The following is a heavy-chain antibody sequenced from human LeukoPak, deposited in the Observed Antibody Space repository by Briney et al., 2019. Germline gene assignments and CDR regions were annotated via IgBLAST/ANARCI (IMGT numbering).Heavy chain of an antibody. CDR1: GCNFTSYW. CDR2: IYHGDCDT. CDR3: ARCTYYYDSSGYHLDAYYFDY. D-gene: IGHD3-22*01. Sequence: PGGALQISCKGSGCNFTSYWIGWGRQVPGKGVEGMGMIYHGDCDTRNSPSFQGQVTISADNSISTAYLQWSSLKASDTAMYYCARCTYYYDSSGYHLDAYYFDYWGQGTLVTVSS. V-gene: IGHV5-51*01. J-gene: IGHJ4*02.